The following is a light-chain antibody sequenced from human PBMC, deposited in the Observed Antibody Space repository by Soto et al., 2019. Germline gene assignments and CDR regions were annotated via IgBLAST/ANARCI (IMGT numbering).Light chain of an antibody. V-gene: IGKV3-20*01. J-gene: IGKJ1*01. CDR2: GAS. Sequence: DIVLTQSPGTLSVSPGETATLSCRASQSVSSSYLAWYQQRPGQAPRLLIYGASTRATGVPTRSSGSGSGTEFTLTIASLQPDDFATYYCQQYETFSGTFGPGTKV. CDR1: QSVSSSY. CDR3: QQYETFSGT.